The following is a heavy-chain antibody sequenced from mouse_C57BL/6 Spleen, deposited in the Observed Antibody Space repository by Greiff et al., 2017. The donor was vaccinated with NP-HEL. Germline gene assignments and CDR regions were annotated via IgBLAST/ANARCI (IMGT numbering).Heavy chain of an antibody. CDR3: ARRRDDSNYGGEAMDY. V-gene: IGHV1-50*01. Sequence: VQLQQSGAELVKPGASVKLSCKASGYTFTSYWMQWVKQRPGQGLEWIGEIDPSDSYTNYNQKFKGKATLTVATSSSTAYMQLSSLTSEDSAVYYCARRRDDSNYGGEAMDYWGQGTSVTVAS. CDR2: IDPSDSYT. CDR1: GYTFTSYW. J-gene: IGHJ4*01. D-gene: IGHD2-5*01.